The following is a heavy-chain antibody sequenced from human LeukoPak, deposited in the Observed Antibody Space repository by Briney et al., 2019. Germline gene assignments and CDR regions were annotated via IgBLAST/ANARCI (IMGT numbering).Heavy chain of an antibody. CDR3: ARRGYCSSTSCYDAFDI. CDR2: IYYSGST. Sequence: PSETLSLTCTVSGGSISSYYWSWIRQPPGKGLEWIGYIYYSGSTNYNPSLKSRVTISVDTSKNQFSLKLSSVTAADTAVYYCARRGYCSSTSCYDAFDIWGQGTMVTVSS. D-gene: IGHD2-2*01. J-gene: IGHJ3*02. CDR1: GGSISSYY. V-gene: IGHV4-59*01.